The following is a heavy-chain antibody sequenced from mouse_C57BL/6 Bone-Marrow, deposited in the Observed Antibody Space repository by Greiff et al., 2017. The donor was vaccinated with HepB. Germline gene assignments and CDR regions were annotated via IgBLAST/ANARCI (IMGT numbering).Heavy chain of an antibody. Sequence: EVHLVESGGGLVKPGGSLKLSCAASGFTFSDYGMHWVRQAPEKGLEWVAYISSGSSTIYYADTVKGRFTISRDNAKNTLFLQMTSLRSEDTAMYYCARGGYDGYYAWYFDVWGTGTTVTVSS. CDR2: ISSGSSTI. D-gene: IGHD2-3*01. V-gene: IGHV5-17*01. CDR3: ARGGYDGYYAWYFDV. CDR1: GFTFSDYG. J-gene: IGHJ1*03.